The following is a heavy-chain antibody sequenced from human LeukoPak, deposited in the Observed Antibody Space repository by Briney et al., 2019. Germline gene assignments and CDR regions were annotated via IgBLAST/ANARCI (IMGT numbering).Heavy chain of an antibody. CDR3: ARDYYDSSGYYGRGGFYYMDV. CDR2: IYTSGST. CDR1: SGSISSYF. J-gene: IGHJ6*03. Sequence: SETLSLTCTVSSGSISSYFWSWIRQPAGKGLEWLGRIYTSGSTNYNPSLKSRVTISIDKSKNQFPLKLSSVTAADTAAYYCARDYYDSSGYYGRGGFYYMDVWGKGTTVTVSS. V-gene: IGHV4-4*07. D-gene: IGHD3-22*01.